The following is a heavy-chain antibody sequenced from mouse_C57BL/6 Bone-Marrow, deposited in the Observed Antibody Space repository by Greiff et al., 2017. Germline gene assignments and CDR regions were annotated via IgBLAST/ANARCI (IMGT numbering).Heavy chain of an antibody. Sequence: QLVESGPELVKPGASVKISCKASGYSFTDYNMNWVKQSNGKSLEWIGVINPNYGTTSYNQKFKGKATLTVDQSSSTAYMQLNRLTSEDSAVEYCARSHYYYGSAWFAYWGQGTLVTVSA. V-gene: IGHV1-39*01. CDR3: ARSHYYYGSAWFAY. CDR1: GYSFTDYN. D-gene: IGHD1-1*01. CDR2: INPNYGTT. J-gene: IGHJ3*01.